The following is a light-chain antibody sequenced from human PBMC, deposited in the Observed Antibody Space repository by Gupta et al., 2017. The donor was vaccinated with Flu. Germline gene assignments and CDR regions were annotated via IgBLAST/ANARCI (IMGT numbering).Light chain of an antibody. V-gene: IGLV1-44*01. CDR3: AAWDDNLDGFWV. Sequence: QSVLTQPPSASGTPGQRVTLSCSGSNSNIGSNSVNWYQLLPGTAPKLLIYSDDQRRSGVPERFSGSKAGTSASLAISGLQSEEAADYYCAAWDDNLDGFWVFGGGTKLTVL. CDR1: NSNIGSNS. CDR2: SDD. J-gene: IGLJ3*02.